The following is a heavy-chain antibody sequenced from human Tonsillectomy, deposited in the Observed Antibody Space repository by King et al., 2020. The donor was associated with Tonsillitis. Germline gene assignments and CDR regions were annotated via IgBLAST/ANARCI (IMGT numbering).Heavy chain of an antibody. D-gene: IGHD1-26*01. V-gene: IGHV3-53*01. Sequence: VQLVESGGGLIQPGGSLRLSCAASGFTVSSNFMSWVRQAPGKGLEWVSVIYSGGNTYYADSVRGRFTISRDNSKNTLYLQMNSLRAEETALYYCARDSWEGYYGMDVWGQGTTVTVSS. J-gene: IGHJ6*02. CDR3: ARDSWEGYYGMDV. CDR2: IYSGGNT. CDR1: GFTVSSNF.